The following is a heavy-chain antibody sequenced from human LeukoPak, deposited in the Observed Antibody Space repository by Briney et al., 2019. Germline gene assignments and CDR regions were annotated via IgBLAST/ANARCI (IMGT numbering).Heavy chain of an antibody. V-gene: IGHV3-30*18. J-gene: IGHJ4*02. CDR2: ISFDGSRR. D-gene: IGHD4-17*01. CDR1: GFTFSDSG. Sequence: PGGSLRLSCAASGFTFSDSGMHWVRQAPGKGLEWVAIISFDGSRRFYADSVRGRSTVSRDNSKNTLFLQMDSLSADDTGVYYCAKEGTDYGDYPYFFDYWGQGTLVTVSS. CDR3: AKEGTDYGDYPYFFDY.